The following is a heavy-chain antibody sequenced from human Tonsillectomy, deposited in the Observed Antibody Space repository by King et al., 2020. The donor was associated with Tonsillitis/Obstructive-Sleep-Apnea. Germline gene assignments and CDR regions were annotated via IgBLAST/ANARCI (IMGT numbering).Heavy chain of an antibody. CDR2: INHTGST. V-gene: IGHV4-34*01. Sequence: VQLQQWGAGLLKPSETLSLTCAVSGGSFSGYYWSWIRQPPGKGLEWIGEINHTGSTNYNPSLKSRVTVSVDTSKSQFSLKLSSVTAADTAVYYCARAPDGFDIWGQGTMLIVSS. CDR3: ARAPDGFDI. J-gene: IGHJ3*02. CDR1: GGSFSGYY.